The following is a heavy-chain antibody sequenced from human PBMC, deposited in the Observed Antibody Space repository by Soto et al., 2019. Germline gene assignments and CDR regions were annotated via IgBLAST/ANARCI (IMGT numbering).Heavy chain of an antibody. CDR2: INPNSGGT. J-gene: IGHJ4*02. CDR1: GYTFTGYY. V-gene: IGHV1-2*04. D-gene: IGHD6-13*01. Sequence: QVQLVQSGAEVKKPGASVKVSCKASGYTFTGYYMHWVRQAPGQGLGWMGWINPNSGGTNYAKKFQGWVTMTRDTSISTAYMELSRLRSDDTAVYYCARGARQQLVLGGLDYWGQGTLVTVSS. CDR3: ARGARQQLVLGGLDY.